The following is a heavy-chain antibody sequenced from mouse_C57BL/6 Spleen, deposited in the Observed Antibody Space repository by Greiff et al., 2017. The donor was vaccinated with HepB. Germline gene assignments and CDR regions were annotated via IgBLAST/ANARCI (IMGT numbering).Heavy chain of an antibody. Sequence: EVQRVESGPGLVKPSQSLSLTCSVTGYSITSGYYWNWIRQFPGNKLEWMGYISYDGSNNYNPYLNNRISITRDTAKNQSFLKLNSVTTEDTANYYCAREGDDYADAMDYWGQGTAVTASS. CDR2: ISYDGSN. CDR1: GYSITSGYY. D-gene: IGHD2-4*01. V-gene: IGHV3-6*01. CDR3: AREGDDYADAMDY. J-gene: IGHJ4*01.